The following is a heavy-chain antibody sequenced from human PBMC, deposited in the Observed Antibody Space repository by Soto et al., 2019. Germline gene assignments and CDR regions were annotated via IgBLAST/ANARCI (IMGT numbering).Heavy chain of an antibody. J-gene: IGHJ4*02. Sequence: SETLSLTCTVSGASIRSSYSYWVRQPPGKGLEWIGYIYDSGSTNYNPSLKSRVTISADTSKNQFSLKLTSVTAADTAVYYCAADPIYYDSSGYYFPYWGQGTLVTVSS. V-gene: IGHV4-59*01. CDR3: AADPIYYDSSGYYFPY. D-gene: IGHD3-22*01. CDR2: IYDSGST. CDR1: GASIRSSY.